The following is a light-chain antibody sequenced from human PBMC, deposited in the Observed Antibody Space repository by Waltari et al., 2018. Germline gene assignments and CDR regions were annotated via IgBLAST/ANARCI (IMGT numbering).Light chain of an antibody. Sequence: SSELTQDPAVSVAMGQTVRITCQGDSLRSYYASWYQQRPGQAPLLVIIYKNNRPSGVPDRFSGASAHNTGSLTITGAQAEDEASYYCHSRDASGVAGSFGGGTKLTVL. J-gene: IGLJ2*01. CDR1: SLRSYY. CDR2: YKN. CDR3: HSRDASGVAGS. V-gene: IGLV3-19*01.